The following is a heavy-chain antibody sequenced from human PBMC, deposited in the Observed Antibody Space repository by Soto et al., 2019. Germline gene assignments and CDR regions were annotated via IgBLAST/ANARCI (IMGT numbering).Heavy chain of an antibody. CDR2: IIPIFGIP. CDR1: GGTFSRYS. CDR3: AREDRDRETGLVPAAIDGMDV. V-gene: IGHV1-69*13. J-gene: IGHJ6*02. Sequence: SVKVSCKASGGTFSRYSITWVRQAPGHGLERIGRIIPIFGIPTYAQKFQGRVTITADESTSTAYMELSSLRSDDTAVYYCAREDRDRETGLVPAAIDGMDVWGQGTTVTVSS. D-gene: IGHD2-2*01.